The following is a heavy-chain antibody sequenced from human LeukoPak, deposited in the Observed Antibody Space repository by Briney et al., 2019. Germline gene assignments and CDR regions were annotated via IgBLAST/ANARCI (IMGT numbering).Heavy chain of an antibody. V-gene: IGHV1-18*01. CDR3: ARVKGSFRPIDY. Sequence: ASVKVSCKASGYTFTNYGISWVRQAPGQGLEWMGWISAYNGNTNYAQKLQGRVTMTTDTSTSTGYMELRSLRSDDTAVYYCARVKGSFRPIDYWGQGTLVTVSS. CDR1: GYTFTNYG. J-gene: IGHJ4*02. D-gene: IGHD3-16*02. CDR2: ISAYNGNT.